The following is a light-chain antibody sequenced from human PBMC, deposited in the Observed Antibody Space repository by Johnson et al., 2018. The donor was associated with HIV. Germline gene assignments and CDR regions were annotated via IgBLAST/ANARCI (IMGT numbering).Light chain of an antibody. CDR3: ATWDRSLTIGGV. J-gene: IGLJ1*01. Sequence: SVLTQPPLVSAAPGQKVTISCSGSSSNIGNNYVSWYQQLPGTAPKLLIYDNNRRPSGIPDRFSGSKSGTSATLGITGLQTGDEADYFCATWDRSLTIGGVFGTWTKVTVL. CDR1: SSNIGNNY. V-gene: IGLV1-51*01. CDR2: DNN.